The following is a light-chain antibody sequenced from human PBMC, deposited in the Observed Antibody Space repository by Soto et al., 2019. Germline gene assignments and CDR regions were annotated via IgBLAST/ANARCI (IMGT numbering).Light chain of an antibody. CDR3: QQRSNWPPLT. CDR1: QSISSN. V-gene: IGKV3-11*01. CDR2: DAS. Sequence: EIVLTQSPATLSLSPGERATLSCRASQSISSNLAWYQQKRGQAPRLLIYDASNRATGIPARFSGSGSGTDFTLTISSLEPEDFAIYYWQQRSNWPPLTFGGGTKVEIK. J-gene: IGKJ4*01.